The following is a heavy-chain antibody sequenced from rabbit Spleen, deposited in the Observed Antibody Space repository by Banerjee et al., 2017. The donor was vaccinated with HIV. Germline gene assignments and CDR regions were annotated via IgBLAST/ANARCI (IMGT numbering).Heavy chain of an antibody. CDR3: ARDGAGGSFFAL. Sequence: HLTESGGGLVQPGGSLKLSCKASGFPLSSYYMHWVRQAPGKGLEWIGYIDPVFGITYYANWVNGRFSISRENAQNTVFLQMTSLTAADTATYFCARDGAGGSFFALWGQGTLVTVS. J-gene: IGHJ3*01. V-gene: IGHV1S7*01. D-gene: IGHD8-1*01. CDR2: IDPVFGIT. CDR1: GFPLSSYY.